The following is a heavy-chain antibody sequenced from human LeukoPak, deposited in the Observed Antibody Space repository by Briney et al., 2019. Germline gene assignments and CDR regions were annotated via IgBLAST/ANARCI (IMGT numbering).Heavy chain of an antibody. J-gene: IGHJ3*02. V-gene: IGHV1-58*01. D-gene: IGHD3-9*01. Sequence: TSVKVSCKASGFTFTSSAVQWVRQARGQRPEWIGWIVVGSGNTNYAQKFQERVTITRDMSTSTAYMELSSLRSEDTAVYYCAADLSSDILTGYTNDAFDIWGQGTMVTVSS. CDR2: IVVGSGNT. CDR1: GFTFTSSA. CDR3: AADLSSDILTGYTNDAFDI.